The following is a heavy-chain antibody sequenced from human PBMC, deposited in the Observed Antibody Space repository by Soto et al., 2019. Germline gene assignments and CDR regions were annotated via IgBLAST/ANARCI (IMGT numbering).Heavy chain of an antibody. CDR3: ARRVVTTLYYYYYGMDV. D-gene: IGHD2-15*01. V-gene: IGHV1-69*01. CDR1: GGTFSSYA. Sequence: QVQLVQSGAEVKKPGSSVKVSCKASGGTFSSYAISWVRQAPGQGREWMGGIIPIFGTANYAQKFQGRVTITADESTSTAYMELSSLRSEDTAVYYCARRVVTTLYYYYYGMDVWGQGTTVTVSS. CDR2: IIPIFGTA. J-gene: IGHJ6*02.